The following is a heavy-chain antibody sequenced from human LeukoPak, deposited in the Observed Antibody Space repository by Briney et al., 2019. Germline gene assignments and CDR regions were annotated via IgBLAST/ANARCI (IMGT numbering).Heavy chain of an antibody. Sequence: PGGSLRLSCAASGFTFSNYGMHWVRQAPGKGLEWVAIMWYDGGNKHYADSVKGRFTISRDNSKNTLYLQMNSLRAEDTAVYYCARGTGAYFYRMDVWGQGTTVTVSS. V-gene: IGHV3-33*08. D-gene: IGHD7-27*01. CDR1: GFTFSNYG. J-gene: IGHJ6*02. CDR3: ARGTGAYFYRMDV. CDR2: MWYDGGNK.